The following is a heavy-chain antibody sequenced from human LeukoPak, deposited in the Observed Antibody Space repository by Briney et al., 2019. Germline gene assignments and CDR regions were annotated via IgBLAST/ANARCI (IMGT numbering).Heavy chain of an antibody. CDR1: GYTFTGYY. D-gene: IGHD3-22*01. CDR3: ARVDLDSSLGAAFDI. Sequence: ASVKVSCKASGYTFTGYYMHWVRQAPGQGLEWMGWINPNSGGTNYAQKFQGRVTMTRDTSISTAYMELSRLRSDDTAVYYCARVDLDSSLGAAFDIWGQGTLVTVSS. J-gene: IGHJ4*02. CDR2: INPNSGGT. V-gene: IGHV1-2*02.